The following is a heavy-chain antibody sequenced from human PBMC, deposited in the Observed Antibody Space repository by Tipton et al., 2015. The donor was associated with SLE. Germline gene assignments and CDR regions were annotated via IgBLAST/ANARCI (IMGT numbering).Heavy chain of an antibody. CDR2: FSGTNSHI. D-gene: IGHD2-21*01. CDR1: GFTVSSNY. J-gene: IGHJ4*02. CDR3: TTESHILVWDY. Sequence: SLRLSCAASGFTVSSNYMSWVRQAPGKGLEWVSFFSGTNSHIYYADTLKGRFTISRDNAKNSLYLQMNSLKTEDTAVYYCTTESHILVWDYWGQGTLVTVSS. V-gene: IGHV3-21*03.